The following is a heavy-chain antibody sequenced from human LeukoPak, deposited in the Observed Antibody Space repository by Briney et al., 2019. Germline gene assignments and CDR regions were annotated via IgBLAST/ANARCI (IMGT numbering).Heavy chain of an antibody. D-gene: IGHD3-3*01. Sequence: SVKVSCKASGGTFSSYAISWVRQAPGQGLEWMGRIIPILGTANYAQKFQGRVTITTDESTSTAYMELSSLRSEDTAVYYCARQVWSGYYTFDYWGQGTLVTVSS. CDR3: ARQVWSGYYTFDY. CDR2: IIPILGTA. V-gene: IGHV1-69*11. CDR1: GGTFSSYA. J-gene: IGHJ4*02.